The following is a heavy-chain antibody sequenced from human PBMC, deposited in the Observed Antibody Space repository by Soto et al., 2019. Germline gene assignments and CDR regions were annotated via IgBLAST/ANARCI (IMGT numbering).Heavy chain of an antibody. CDR2: MSYDGSNE. Sequence: QVQLVESAGGVVQPGRSLRLSCAASGFTFSHYAMHWVRQAPGKGLEWVALMSYDGSNEYYADSVKGRFTISRDNSKNTLYLQMNSLRAEETPVYYCAKDGSHNFDYWGQGTLVTVSS. V-gene: IGHV3-30*18. J-gene: IGHJ4*02. D-gene: IGHD1-26*01. CDR1: GFTFSHYA. CDR3: AKDGSHNFDY.